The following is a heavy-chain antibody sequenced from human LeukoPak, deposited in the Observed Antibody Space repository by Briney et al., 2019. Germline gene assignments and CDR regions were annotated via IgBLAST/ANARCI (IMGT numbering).Heavy chain of an antibody. J-gene: IGHJ4*02. CDR3: AKGTGRYWTFFDY. D-gene: IGHD1-26*01. V-gene: IGHV3-9*01. CDR2: ISWNSGSK. Sequence: SLRLSCEASGFTFDDYAMHWVRQAPGKGLEWVAGISWNSGSKDDVASVKGRFTISRDNAKNSLYLHMNSLRPEDTALYYCAKGTGRYWTFFDYWGQGTLVTVSS. CDR1: GFTFDDYA.